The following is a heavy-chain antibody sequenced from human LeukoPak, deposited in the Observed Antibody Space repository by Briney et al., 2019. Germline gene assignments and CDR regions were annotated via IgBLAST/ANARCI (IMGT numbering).Heavy chain of an antibody. CDR3: ARTKYWGYYFDY. Sequence: ASVKVSCKASGYTFTGYYMHWVRQVPGQGLEWMGWINPNSGGTNYAQKFQGRVTMTRDTSISTAYMELSRLRSDDTAVYYCARTKYWGYYFDYWGQGTLVTVSS. D-gene: IGHD7-27*01. CDR2: INPNSGGT. V-gene: IGHV1-2*02. J-gene: IGHJ4*02. CDR1: GYTFTGYY.